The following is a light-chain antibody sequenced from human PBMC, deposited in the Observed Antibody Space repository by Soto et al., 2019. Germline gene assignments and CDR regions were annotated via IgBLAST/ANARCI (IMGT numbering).Light chain of an antibody. V-gene: IGKV1-39*01. Sequence: IQMSQSPSSLSASVLYRVTITCRASQSIISYLNWYQQKPGKAPKLLIYAASSLQSGVPSRFSGSGSGTDFTLTISSLQPEDFATYYCQQSYSTPTFGQGTKVDIK. CDR2: AAS. J-gene: IGKJ1*01. CDR1: QSIISY. CDR3: QQSYSTPT.